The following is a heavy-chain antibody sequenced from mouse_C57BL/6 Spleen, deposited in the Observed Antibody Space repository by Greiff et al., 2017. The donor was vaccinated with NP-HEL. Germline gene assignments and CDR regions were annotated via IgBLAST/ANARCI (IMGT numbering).Heavy chain of an antibody. V-gene: IGHV1-62-2*01. CDR3: ARHEPHYDYDVTAAWFAY. CDR2: FYPGSGSI. CDR1: GYTFTEYT. Sequence: QVQLKESGAELVKPGASVKLSCKASGYTFTEYTIHWVKQRSGQGLEWIGWFYPGSGSIKYNEKFKDKATLTADKSSSTVYMELSRLTSEDSAVYFCARHEPHYDYDVTAAWFAYWGQGTLVTVSA. J-gene: IGHJ3*01. D-gene: IGHD2-4*01.